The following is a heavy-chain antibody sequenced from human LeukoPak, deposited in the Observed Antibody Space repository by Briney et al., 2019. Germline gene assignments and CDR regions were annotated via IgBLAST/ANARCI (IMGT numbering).Heavy chain of an antibody. CDR3: ARAPVATPSEFDY. CDR1: GDSISSGGYW. J-gene: IGHJ4*02. Sequence: SETLSLTCAVSGDSISSGGYWWSWIRQHPGKGPEWIGYISYGGHTYYNPSLKSRVAISADTPKNQFSLKLSSTTAADTAVYYCARAPVATPSEFDYWGQGTLVTVSS. V-gene: IGHV4-31*11. CDR2: ISYGGHT. D-gene: IGHD5-12*01.